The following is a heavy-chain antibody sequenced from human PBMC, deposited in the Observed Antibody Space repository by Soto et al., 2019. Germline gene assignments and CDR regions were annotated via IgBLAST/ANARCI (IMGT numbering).Heavy chain of an antibody. CDR1: GGSISSSNW. CDR2: IYHSGST. V-gene: IGHV4-4*02. CDR3: ARLGVAAAGMPDY. Sequence: SETLSLTCAVSGGSISSSNWWSWVRQPPGKGLEWIGEIYHSGSTNYNPSLKSRVTISVDKSKNQFSLKLSSVTAADTAVYYCARLGVAAAGMPDYWGQGTLVTVSS. D-gene: IGHD6-13*01. J-gene: IGHJ4*02.